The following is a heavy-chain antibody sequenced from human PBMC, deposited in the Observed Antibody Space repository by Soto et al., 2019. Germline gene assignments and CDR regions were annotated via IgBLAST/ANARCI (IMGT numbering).Heavy chain of an antibody. CDR1: GGSFSGYH. V-gene: IGHV4-34*01. D-gene: IGHD3-16*02. CDR2: INHSGST. J-gene: IGHJ4*02. Sequence: PSETLSITCAVYGGSFSGYHWSWIRQPPGKGLEWIGEINHSGSTNYNPSLKSRVTISVDTSKNQFSLKLSSVTAADTAVYYCARGPPYDYVWGSYRLKYYFDYWGQGTLVTVSS. CDR3: ARGPPYDYVWGSYRLKYYFDY.